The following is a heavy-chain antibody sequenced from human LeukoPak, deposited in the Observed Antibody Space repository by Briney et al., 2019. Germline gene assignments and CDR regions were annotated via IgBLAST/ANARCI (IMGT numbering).Heavy chain of an antibody. CDR3: ARLGGCSSSSLDY. D-gene: IGHD6-6*01. V-gene: IGHV4-38-2*01. CDR2: IYHSGST. Sequence: SSHTLSLTCAVSGYSISSGYYWGWIRPPPGKGLEGIGNIYHSGSTYYDPSLKSRVTISVDTSKNQFSLKLISVTTAETAVYYCARLGGCSSSSLDYWGQGTLVTVSS. CDR1: GYSISSGYY. J-gene: IGHJ4*02.